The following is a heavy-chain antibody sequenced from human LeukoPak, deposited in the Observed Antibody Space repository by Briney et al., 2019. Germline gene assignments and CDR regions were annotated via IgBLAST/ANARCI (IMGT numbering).Heavy chain of an antibody. D-gene: IGHD1-26*01. Sequence: PGGSLRLSCVVSGFTFSSYSMNWVRQAPGKGLEWVSYISSSSSTIYYADSVKGRFTISRDNAKDSLSLQMTSLRAEDTGVYYCVRGVGSTFVFIWGQGTMVTVSS. V-gene: IGHV3-48*04. CDR1: GFTFSSYS. CDR3: VRGVGSTFVFI. CDR2: ISSSSSTI. J-gene: IGHJ3*02.